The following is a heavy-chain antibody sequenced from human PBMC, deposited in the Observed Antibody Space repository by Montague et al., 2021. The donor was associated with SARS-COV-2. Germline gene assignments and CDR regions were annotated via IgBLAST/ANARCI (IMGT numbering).Heavy chain of an antibody. D-gene: IGHD2-15*01. CDR3: AREYSNAYYYYYYMDV. CDR2: IYTSGST. Sequence: SETLSLTCTASGGSISSYYWSWIRQPAGKGLEWIGRIYTSGSTNYNPSLKSRVTISVDTSKDQFSLKLSSVTAADTAVYYCAREYSNAYYYYYYMDVWGKGTTVTVSS. V-gene: IGHV4-4*07. J-gene: IGHJ6*03. CDR1: GGSISSYY.